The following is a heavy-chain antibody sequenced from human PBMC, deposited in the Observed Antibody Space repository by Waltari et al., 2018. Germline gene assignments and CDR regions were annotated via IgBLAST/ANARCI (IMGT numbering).Heavy chain of an antibody. CDR1: GGSISSSNW. J-gene: IGHJ4*02. V-gene: IGHV4-4*02. Sequence: QVQLQESGPGLVKPSGTLSLTCAVSGGSISSSNWWSWVRQPPGKGLEWIGEISHSGITNYNPSLSSRVTISVDKSKNQFSLKLSSVTAADTAVYYCARDSGWRPGEDWGQGTLVTVSS. CDR3: ARDSGWRPGED. CDR2: ISHSGIT. D-gene: IGHD6-19*01.